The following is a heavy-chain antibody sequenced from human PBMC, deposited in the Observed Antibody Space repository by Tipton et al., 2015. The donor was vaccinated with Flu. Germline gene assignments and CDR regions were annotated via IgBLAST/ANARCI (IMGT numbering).Heavy chain of an antibody. CDR2: IYRGGST. CDR1: GLNVSSNH. J-gene: IGHJ4*02. Sequence: SLRLSCAASGLNVSSNHMSWVRQAPGKGLEWVSAIYRGGSTYHADSAKGRFTISRDNSKNTLYLQMNSLRAEDTAVYYCVRGIADDYWGQGTLVTVSS. D-gene: IGHD6-13*01. V-gene: IGHV3-53*01. CDR3: VRGIADDY.